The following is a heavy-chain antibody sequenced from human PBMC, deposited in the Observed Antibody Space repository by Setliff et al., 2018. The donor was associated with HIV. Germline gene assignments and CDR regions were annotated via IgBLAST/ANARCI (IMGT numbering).Heavy chain of an antibody. J-gene: IGHJ2*01. CDR3: ARDGGPNAYGGNSESWYFDL. Sequence: SETLSLTCTVSGGSISSSSYYWGCIRQPPGKGLEWIGSIYYTGSANYNPSLKSRVTMSVDTSKNQFSLKLSSVTAADTAVYYCARDGGPNAYGGNSESWYFDLWGRGTLVTVSS. D-gene: IGHD4-17*01. V-gene: IGHV4-39*07. CDR1: GGSISSSSYY. CDR2: IYYTGSA.